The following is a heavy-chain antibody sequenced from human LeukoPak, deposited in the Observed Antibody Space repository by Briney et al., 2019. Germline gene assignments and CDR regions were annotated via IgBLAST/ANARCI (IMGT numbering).Heavy chain of an antibody. CDR1: GGSISSGGYS. V-gene: IGHV4-30-2*01. CDR3: ARGEGGSSSRFDP. J-gene: IGHJ5*02. D-gene: IGHD2-15*01. Sequence: SQTLSLTCAVSGGSISSGGYSWSWIRRPPGKGLEWIGYIYHSGSTYYNPSLKSRVTISVDRSKNQFSLKLSSVTAADTAVYYCARGEGGSSSRFDPWGQGTLVTVSS. CDR2: IYHSGST.